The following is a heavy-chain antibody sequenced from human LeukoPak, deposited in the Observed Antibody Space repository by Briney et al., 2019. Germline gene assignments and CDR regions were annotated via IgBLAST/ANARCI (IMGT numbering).Heavy chain of an antibody. CDR2: MSGSGGST. CDR3: AKVSMIVVVTPTDDY. Sequence: GGSLRLSCAASGFTVSTNYMSWVRQAPGKGLEWVSAMSGSGGSTYYVDSVKGRFTISRDNSKNTLYLQMNSLRAEDTAVYYCAKVSMIVVVTPTDDYWGQGTLVTVSS. V-gene: IGHV3-23*01. D-gene: IGHD3-22*01. J-gene: IGHJ4*02. CDR1: GFTVSTNY.